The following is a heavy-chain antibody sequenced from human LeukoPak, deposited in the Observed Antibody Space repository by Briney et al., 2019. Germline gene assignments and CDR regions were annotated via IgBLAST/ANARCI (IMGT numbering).Heavy chain of an antibody. V-gene: IGHV1-8*01. CDR1: GYTFTNYD. CDR3: ARDHPMNWFDP. J-gene: IGHJ5*02. CDR2: MNPNSGNR. Sequence: ASVKVSCKASGYTFTNYDINWVRQAPGQGLEWMGWMNPNSGNRVYAQKFQGRLTMTRDTSMRTAYMELSRLRPDDTAVYYCARDHPMNWFDPWGQGTLVTVSS.